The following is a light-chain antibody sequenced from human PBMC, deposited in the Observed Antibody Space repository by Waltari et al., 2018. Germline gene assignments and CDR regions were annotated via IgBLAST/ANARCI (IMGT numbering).Light chain of an antibody. J-gene: IGLJ1*01. Sequence: QSVLTQPPSASGTPGQRVTISCSGSSSNVGSNYVYWYHQLPGTAPKPLIYRNDPRPSGVPGRFSASKSCTLASLAISGLRSEDEADYYCAAWDDSLRAKFVFGTGTKVTVL. V-gene: IGLV1-47*01. CDR3: AAWDDSLRAKFV. CDR2: RND. CDR1: SSNVGSNY.